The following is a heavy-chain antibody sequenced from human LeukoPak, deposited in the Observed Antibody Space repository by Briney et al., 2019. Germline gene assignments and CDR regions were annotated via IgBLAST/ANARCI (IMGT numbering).Heavy chain of an antibody. CDR2: INHSGST. V-gene: IGHV4-34*01. CDR3: ARTRGVRGQLVPNY. D-gene: IGHD6-6*01. Sequence: SETLSLTCAVYGGSFSGYYWSWIRQPPGKGLEWIGEINHSGSTNYNPSLKSRVTISVDTSKNQFSLKLSSVTAADTAVYYCARTRGVRGQLVPNYWGQGTLVTVSS. CDR1: GGSFSGYY. J-gene: IGHJ4*02.